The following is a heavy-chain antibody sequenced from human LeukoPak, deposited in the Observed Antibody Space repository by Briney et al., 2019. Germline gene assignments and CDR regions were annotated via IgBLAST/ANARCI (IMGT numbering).Heavy chain of an antibody. CDR2: ISGSSGVI. V-gene: IGHV3-48*01. CDR1: GFTFSSDS. D-gene: IGHD2-15*01. J-gene: IGHJ4*02. CDR3: ARFGYCSGGSCYVLQSFDY. Sequence: GGSLRLSCAASGFTFSSDSMNWVRQGPGKGLEWVSFISGSSGVIYYADSVKGRFTISRDNAKNSLYLQMNSLRAEDTAVYYCARFGYCSGGSCYVLQSFDYWGQGTLVTVSS.